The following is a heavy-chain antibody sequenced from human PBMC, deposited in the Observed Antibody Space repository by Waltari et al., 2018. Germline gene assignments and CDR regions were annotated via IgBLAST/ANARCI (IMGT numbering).Heavy chain of an antibody. CDR1: GGTFSRYA. V-gene: IGHV1-69*08. CDR2: IIPIFGTA. CDR3: ARALWFRESDNWFDP. D-gene: IGHD3-10*01. Sequence: QVQLVQSGAEVKKPGSSVKVSCKASGGTFSRYAISWVRQAPGQGLEWMGRIIPIFGTANYARKFQGRVTITADKSTSTAYMELSSLRSEDTAVYYCARALWFRESDNWFDPWGQGTLVTVSS. J-gene: IGHJ5*02.